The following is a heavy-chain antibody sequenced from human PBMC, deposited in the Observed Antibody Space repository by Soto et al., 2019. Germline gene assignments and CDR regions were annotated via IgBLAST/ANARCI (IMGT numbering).Heavy chain of an antibody. D-gene: IGHD3-3*01. V-gene: IGHV3-9*01. CDR2: ISWNSGSI. CDR3: AKEGYDFWSGYYD. CDR1: GFTFDDYA. J-gene: IGHJ4*02. Sequence: GGSLRLSCAASGFTFDDYAMHWVRQAPGKGLEWVSGISWNSGSIGYADSVKGRFTISRDNAKNSLYLQMNSLRAEDTALYYCAKEGYDFWSGYYDWGQGTLVTVSS.